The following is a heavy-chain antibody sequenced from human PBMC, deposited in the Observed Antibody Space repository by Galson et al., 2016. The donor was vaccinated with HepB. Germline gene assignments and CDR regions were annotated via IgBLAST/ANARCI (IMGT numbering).Heavy chain of an antibody. CDR3: ARDYYFLLDS. Sequence: SLRLSCAVSGFTFSNYWFHWVRQAPGKGLVWVSYINNDGSDTSYAASVKGRFTISRDNAKNMVYLEMNSVTIEDSAVYYCARDYYFLLDSWGQGTLVTFSS. D-gene: IGHD2/OR15-2a*01. V-gene: IGHV3-74*01. J-gene: IGHJ4*02. CDR2: INNDGSDT. CDR1: GFTFSNYW.